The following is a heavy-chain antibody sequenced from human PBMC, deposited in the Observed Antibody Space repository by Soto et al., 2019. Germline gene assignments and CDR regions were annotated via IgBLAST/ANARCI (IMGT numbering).Heavy chain of an antibody. CDR2: IRSKANSYPT. CDR3: TRHRAIFGLVIPFDP. CDR1: GFTFSGSA. V-gene: IGHV3-73*01. D-gene: IGHD3-3*01. J-gene: IGHJ5*02. Sequence: GGSLRLSCAASGFTFSGSAMHWVRQASGKWLEWVGRIRSKANSYPTAYAASVKGRFTISRDDSKNTAYLQMNSLKTEDTAVYYCTRHRAIFGLVIPFDPWGQGXLVTVYS.